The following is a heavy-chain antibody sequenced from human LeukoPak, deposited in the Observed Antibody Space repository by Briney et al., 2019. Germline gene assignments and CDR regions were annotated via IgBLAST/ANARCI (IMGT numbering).Heavy chain of an antibody. CDR2: IYTSGST. D-gene: IGHD2-2*01. V-gene: IGHV4-4*09. J-gene: IGHJ3*02. CDR3: ARQKCTSTSCLTKNAFDI. Sequence: PSETLSLTCTVSGSISGYYWSWIRQPPEKGLEWIGYIYTSGSTNYNPSLESRVTISVDTSKNQFSLDLSSVTAADTAVYYCARQKCTSTSCLTKNAFDIWGQGTMVTVSS. CDR1: GSISGYY.